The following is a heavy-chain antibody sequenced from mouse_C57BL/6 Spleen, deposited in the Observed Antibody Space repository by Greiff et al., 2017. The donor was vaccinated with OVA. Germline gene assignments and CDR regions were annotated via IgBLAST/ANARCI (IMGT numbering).Heavy chain of an antibody. J-gene: IGHJ2*01. CDR1: GYTFTDYY. D-gene: IGHD1-1*01. CDR2: INPNNGGT. Sequence: EVQLQQSGPELVKPGASVKISCKASGYTFTDYYMNWVKQSHGKSLEWIGDINPNNGGTSYNQKFKGKATLTVDKSSSTAYMELRSLTSEDSAVYYCARGEFITTVYYFDYWGQGTTLTVSS. V-gene: IGHV1-26*01. CDR3: ARGEFITTVYYFDY.